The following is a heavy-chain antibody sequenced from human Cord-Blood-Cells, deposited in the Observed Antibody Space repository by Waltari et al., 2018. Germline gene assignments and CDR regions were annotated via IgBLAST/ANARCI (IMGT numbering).Heavy chain of an antibody. D-gene: IGHD6-19*01. CDR2: IYTSGST. J-gene: IGHJ5*02. Sequence: QVQLQESGPGLVKPSETLSLTCTVSGGSISSYYWSWIRQPAGKGLEWSVRIYTSGSTNSNPPRKTRVTMSVDTSKNQFSLKLSSVTAADTAVYYCARGIAVAGYNWFDPWGQGTLVTVSS. V-gene: IGHV4-4*07. CDR1: GGSISSYY. CDR3: ARGIAVAGYNWFDP.